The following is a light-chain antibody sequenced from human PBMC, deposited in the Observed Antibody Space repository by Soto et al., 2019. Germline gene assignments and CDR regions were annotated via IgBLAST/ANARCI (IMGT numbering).Light chain of an antibody. Sequence: EIVLTQSPGTLSLSPGESATLSCRASQRVSSSYLAWYQQKPGQAPRLLIYGASSRATGIPDRFSGSGSGTDFTLTISRLEPEDFAVYYCQQYGSSPRTFGQGPKVEIK. CDR1: QRVSSSY. J-gene: IGKJ1*01. V-gene: IGKV3-20*01. CDR3: QQYGSSPRT. CDR2: GAS.